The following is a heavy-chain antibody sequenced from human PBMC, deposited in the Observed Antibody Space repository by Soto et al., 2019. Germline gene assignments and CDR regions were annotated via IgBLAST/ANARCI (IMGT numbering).Heavy chain of an antibody. V-gene: IGHV3-64D*06. Sequence: LRLSCSASGFTFSSYAMHWVRQAPGKGLEYVSAISSNGGSTYYADSVKGRFTISRDNSKNTLYLQMSSLRAEDTAVYYCVKDTTTHYYGSGSYSGYWGQGTLVTVSS. CDR3: VKDTTTHYYGSGSYSGY. CDR2: ISSNGGST. CDR1: GFTFSSYA. D-gene: IGHD3-10*01. J-gene: IGHJ4*02.